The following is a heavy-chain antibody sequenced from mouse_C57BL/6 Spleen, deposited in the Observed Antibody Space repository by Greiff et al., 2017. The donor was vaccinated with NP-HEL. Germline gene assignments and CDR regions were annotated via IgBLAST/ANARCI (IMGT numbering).Heavy chain of an antibody. CDR1: GYTFTSYW. V-gene: IGHV1-64*01. CDR2: IHPNSGST. CDR3: ARSRGTPDY. D-gene: IGHD3-3*01. J-gene: IGHJ2*01. Sequence: QVHVKQPGAELVKPGASVKLSCKASGYTFTSYWMHWVKQRPGQGLEWIGMIHPNSGSTNYNEKFKSKATLTVDKSSSTAYMQLSSLTSEDSAVYYCARSRGTPDYWGQGTTLTVSS.